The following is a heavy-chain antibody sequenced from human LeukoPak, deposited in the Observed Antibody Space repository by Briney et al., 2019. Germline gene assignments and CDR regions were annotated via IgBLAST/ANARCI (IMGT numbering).Heavy chain of an antibody. CDR3: ARDLDYVWGSYRSPYAFDI. CDR2: IYCSGST. V-gene: IGHV4-59*01. CDR1: GGSLSSYY. D-gene: IGHD3-16*02. J-gene: IGHJ3*02. Sequence: SETLSLTCTVSGGSLSSYYWSWIRQPPGKGLDWIGYIYCSGSTNYNPSLKSRVTISVDTSKNQFSLKLSSVTAADTAVYYCARDLDYVWGSYRSPYAFDIWGQGTMVTVSS.